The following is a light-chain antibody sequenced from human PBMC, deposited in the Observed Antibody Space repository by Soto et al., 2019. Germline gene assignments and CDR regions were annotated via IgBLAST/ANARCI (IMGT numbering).Light chain of an antibody. V-gene: IGKV3-15*01. J-gene: IGKJ2*01. Sequence: TVMTQSPATLSVSPGERATLSCRASESVSSNLAWYQQKPGQAPRLLIHGASTRAAGIPARFSGSGSGTEFTLTISSLQSEDFAVYYCHQYNNWPYTFGQGTKLEIK. CDR1: ESVSSN. CDR2: GAS. CDR3: HQYNNWPYT.